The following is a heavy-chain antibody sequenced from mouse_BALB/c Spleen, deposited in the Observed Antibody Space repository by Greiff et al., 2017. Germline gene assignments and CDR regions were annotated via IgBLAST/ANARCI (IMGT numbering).Heavy chain of an antibody. CDR2: IWAGGST. Sequence: QVQLKESGPGLVAPSQSLSITCTVSGFSLTSYGVHWVRQPPGKGLEWLGVIWAGGSTNYNSALMSRLSISKDNSKSQVFLKMNSLQTDDTAMYYCARDTGSSYDYYAMDYWGQGTSVTVSS. D-gene: IGHD1-1*01. J-gene: IGHJ4*01. CDR3: ARDTGSSYDYYAMDY. V-gene: IGHV2-9*02. CDR1: GFSLTSYG.